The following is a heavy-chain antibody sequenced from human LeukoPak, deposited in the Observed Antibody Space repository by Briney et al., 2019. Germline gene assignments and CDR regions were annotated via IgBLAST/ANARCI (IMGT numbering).Heavy chain of an antibody. D-gene: IGHD5-18*01. Sequence: GGSLRLSCAASGFTFSDYYMSWIRQAPGKGLEWVSYISSSGSTIYYADSVKGRFTISRDNAKNSLYLQMNSLRAEDTAVYYCARELWIQLWLDLYDYWGQGTLVTVSS. CDR3: ARELWIQLWLDLYDY. V-gene: IGHV3-11*01. J-gene: IGHJ4*02. CDR1: GFTFSDYY. CDR2: ISSSGSTI.